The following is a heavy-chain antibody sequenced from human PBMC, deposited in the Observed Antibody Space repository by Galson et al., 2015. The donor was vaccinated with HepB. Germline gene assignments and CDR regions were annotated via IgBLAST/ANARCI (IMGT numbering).Heavy chain of an antibody. CDR3: ARVVGSYGSGSGVGWFDP. J-gene: IGHJ5*02. V-gene: IGHV1-18*01. CDR1: GYTFTSYG. Sequence: SVKVSCKASGYTFTSYGISWVRQAPGQGLEWMGWISAYNGNTNYAQKLQGRVTMTTDTSTSTAYMELRSLRSDDTAVYYCARVVGSYGSGSGVGWFDPWGQGTLVTVSS. D-gene: IGHD3-10*01. CDR2: ISAYNGNT.